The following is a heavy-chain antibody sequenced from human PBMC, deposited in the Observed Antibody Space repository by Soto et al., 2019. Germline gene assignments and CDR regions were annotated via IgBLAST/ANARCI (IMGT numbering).Heavy chain of an antibody. D-gene: IGHD3-10*01. CDR2: IIPIFGTA. CDR3: ATWANYYGSGSYRYYYGMDV. V-gene: IGHV1-69*06. CDR1: GGTFSSYA. Sequence: SVKVSCKASGGTFSSYAISWVRQAPGQGLEWMGGIIPIFGTANYAQKFQGRVTITADKSTSTAYMELSSLRSEDTAVYYCATWANYYGSGSYRYYYGMDVWGQGTTVTVS. J-gene: IGHJ6*02.